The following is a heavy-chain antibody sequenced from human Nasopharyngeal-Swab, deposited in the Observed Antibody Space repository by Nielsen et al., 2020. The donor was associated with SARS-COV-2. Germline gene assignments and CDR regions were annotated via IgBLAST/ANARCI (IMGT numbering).Heavy chain of an antibody. J-gene: IGHJ4*02. CDR3: ARYDDYYDSSGYAY. CDR2: ISGSGGST. Sequence: WSGQPPGKGLEWVSVISGSGGSTYYADSVKGRFTISSDNSKNTLYLQMNSLRAEDTDVYYCARYDDYYDSSGYAYWGQGTLVTVSS. V-gene: IGHV3-23*01. D-gene: IGHD3-22*01.